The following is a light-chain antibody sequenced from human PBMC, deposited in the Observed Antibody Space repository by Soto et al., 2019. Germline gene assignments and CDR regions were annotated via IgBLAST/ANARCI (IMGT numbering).Light chain of an antibody. V-gene: IGKV3D-20*02. J-gene: IGKJ1*01. CDR2: DAS. CDR1: QSVSSSY. Sequence: EIVLTQSPGTLSLSPGERATLSCRASQSVSSSYLAWYQQKPGQAPRLLIYDASNRASGIPARFRGSGSGTDFTLTISSLEPEDFAVYYCQQRFNWPPWTFGQGTKVDI. CDR3: QQRFNWPPWT.